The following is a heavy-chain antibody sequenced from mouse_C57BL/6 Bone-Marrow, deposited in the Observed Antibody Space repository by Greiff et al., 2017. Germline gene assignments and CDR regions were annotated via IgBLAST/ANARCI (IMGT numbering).Heavy chain of an antibody. Sequence: EVQLQQSGPELVKPGASVKISCKASGYTFTDYYMNWVKQSHGKSLEWIGDINPNNGGTSYNQKFKGKATLTVDKSSSTAYMELRSLTSEDSAVXYCARTAFDYWGQGTTLTVSS. CDR1: GYTFTDYY. J-gene: IGHJ2*01. CDR2: INPNNGGT. CDR3: ARTAFDY. V-gene: IGHV1-26*01.